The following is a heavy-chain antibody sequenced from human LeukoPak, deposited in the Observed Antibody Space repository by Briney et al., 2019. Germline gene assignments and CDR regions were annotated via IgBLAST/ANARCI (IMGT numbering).Heavy chain of an antibody. V-gene: IGHV3-23*01. CDR3: AKDPIYLSRIVGATHLDY. D-gene: IGHD1-26*01. CDR1: GFTFSSYA. CDR2: ISGSGGST. J-gene: IGHJ4*02. Sequence: GGSLRLSCAVSGFTFSSYAMSWVRQAPGKGLEWVSAISGSGGSTYYADSVKGRFTISRDNSKNTLYLQVNSLRAEDTAVYYCAKDPIYLSRIVGATHLDYWGQGTLVTVSS.